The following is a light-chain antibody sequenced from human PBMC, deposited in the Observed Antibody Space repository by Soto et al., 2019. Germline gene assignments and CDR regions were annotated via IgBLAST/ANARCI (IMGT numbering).Light chain of an antibody. J-gene: IGLJ3*02. V-gene: IGLV2-8*01. CDR2: EVT. CDR3: SSYAGSSWV. Sequence: QSALTQPPSASGSPGQSVTISCTGTSSDVGGYNYVSWYQQYPGKAPKLMIYEVTKRPSGVPDRFSGSKSGNTASLTVSGLQAEDEADYYCSSYAGSSWVFGGGTQLTVL. CDR1: SSDVGGYNY.